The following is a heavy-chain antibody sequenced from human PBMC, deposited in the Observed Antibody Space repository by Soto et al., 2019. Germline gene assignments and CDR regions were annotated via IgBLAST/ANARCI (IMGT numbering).Heavy chain of an antibody. D-gene: IGHD1-1*01. J-gene: IGHJ4*02. V-gene: IGHV4-39*01. CDR3: ARHDWNGVDY. CDR2: IYYSGST. CDR1: GGSISSSSYF. Sequence: QLQLQESGPGLVKPSETLSLTCTVSGGSISSSSYFWGWIRQPPGKGLEWIGSIYYSGSTYYNPSLKRRVTISVGTSKTQFSLKLSSVTAADTAVYYCARHDWNGVDYWGQGTLVTVSS.